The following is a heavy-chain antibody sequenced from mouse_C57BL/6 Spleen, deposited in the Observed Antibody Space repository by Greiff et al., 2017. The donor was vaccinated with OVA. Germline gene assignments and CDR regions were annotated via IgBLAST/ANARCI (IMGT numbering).Heavy chain of an antibody. V-gene: IGHV14-3*01. CDR3: ARDLLDWYFDV. CDR2: IDPANGNT. J-gene: IGHJ1*03. D-gene: IGHD2-1*01. CDR1: GFNINNTY. Sequence: VQLQQSVAELVRPGASVKLSCTASGFNINNTYMHWVKQRPEQGLEWIGRIDPANGNTKYAPKFQGKATITADTSSNTAYLQLSSLTSEDTAIYYCARDLLDWYFDVWGTGTTVTVSS.